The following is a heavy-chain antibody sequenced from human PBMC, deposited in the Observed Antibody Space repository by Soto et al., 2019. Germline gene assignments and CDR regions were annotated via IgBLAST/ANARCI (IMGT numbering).Heavy chain of an antibody. Sequence: GESLKISCKGSGYSFTSYWIGWVRQMPGKGLEWMGIIYPGDSDTRYSPSFQGQVTISADKSISTAYLQWSSLKASDTAMYYCARHRQVYDFWSGYSSSYGMDVWGQGTTVTVSS. D-gene: IGHD3-3*01. V-gene: IGHV5-51*01. CDR3: ARHRQVYDFWSGYSSSYGMDV. CDR1: GYSFTSYW. CDR2: IYPGDSDT. J-gene: IGHJ6*02.